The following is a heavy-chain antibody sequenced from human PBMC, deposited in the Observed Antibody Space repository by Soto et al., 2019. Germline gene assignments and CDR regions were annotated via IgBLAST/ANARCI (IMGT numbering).Heavy chain of an antibody. CDR3: ARDHYYDCSGPFGAFDI. CDR2: ISYDGSNK. J-gene: IGHJ3*02. D-gene: IGHD3-22*01. Sequence: QVQLVESGGGVVQPGRSLRLSCAASGFTFSSYAMHWVRQAPGKGLEWVAVISYDGSNKYYADSVKGRFTISRDNSKNTLYLQMNSLRAEDTAVYYCARDHYYDCSGPFGAFDIWGQGTMVTVSS. V-gene: IGHV3-30-3*01. CDR1: GFTFSSYA.